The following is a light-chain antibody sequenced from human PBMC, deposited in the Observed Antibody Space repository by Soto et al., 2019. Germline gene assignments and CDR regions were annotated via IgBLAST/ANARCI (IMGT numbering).Light chain of an antibody. CDR2: KAS. CDR1: HSISRW. CDR3: QQYNGYSRT. Sequence: DIQMPQYPSTLSASIGDRVTITCLASHSISRWLAWYQQKSGTAPKLLIYKASTLQSGVPPRFSGSGSGTEFTLTISSLQPDDFATYYCQQYNGYSRTFGQGTKVDIK. J-gene: IGKJ1*01. V-gene: IGKV1-5*03.